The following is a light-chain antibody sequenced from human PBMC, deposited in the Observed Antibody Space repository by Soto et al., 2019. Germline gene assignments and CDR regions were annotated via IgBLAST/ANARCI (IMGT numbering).Light chain of an antibody. J-gene: IGKJ1*01. CDR3: QQRSSWPWT. Sequence: EILLTQSPATLSLSPGERATLSCRASQSVRSSLAWYQQKPGQAPRLLIYDASNRATGIPGRFSGSGSGTDFTLTISNLEPEDVAVYSCQQRSSWPWTFGQGAKVEIK. CDR2: DAS. CDR1: QSVRSS. V-gene: IGKV3-11*01.